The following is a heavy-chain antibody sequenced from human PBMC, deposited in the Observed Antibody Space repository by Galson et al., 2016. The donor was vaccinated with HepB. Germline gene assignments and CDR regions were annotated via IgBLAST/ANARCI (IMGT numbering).Heavy chain of an antibody. D-gene: IGHD2-15*01. Sequence: SLRLSCAAPGFPFSSYGMHWVRQAPGKGLEWVALISYDGRNKTYVDSVKGRFTISRDKSKNTLYLQMNSLRAEDTAVYYCAKDPLLLGVVMSAATSWGQGTLVTVSP. J-gene: IGHJ4*02. CDR3: AKDPLLLGVVMSAATS. CDR2: ISYDGRNK. CDR1: GFPFSSYG. V-gene: IGHV3-30*18.